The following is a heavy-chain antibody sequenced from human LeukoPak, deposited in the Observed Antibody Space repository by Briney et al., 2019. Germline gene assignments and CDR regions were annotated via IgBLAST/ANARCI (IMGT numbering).Heavy chain of an antibody. CDR3: ARAVYRHPGRRPAPPDY. J-gene: IGHJ4*02. V-gene: IGHV4-59*12. CDR2: IYYSGST. Sequence: SETLSLTCTVSGGSISSYYWSLIRQPPGKGLEWIGYIYYSGSTYYNPSLKSRVTISVDTSKNQFSLKLSSVTAADTAVYYCARAVYRHPGRRPAPPDYWGQGTLVTVSS. D-gene: IGHD3-16*02. CDR1: GGSISSYY.